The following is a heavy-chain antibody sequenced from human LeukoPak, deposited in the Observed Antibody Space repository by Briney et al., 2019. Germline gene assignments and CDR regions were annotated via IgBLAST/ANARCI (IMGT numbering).Heavy chain of an antibody. CDR2: MYDGGST. CDR1: GGSISGSDYY. Sequence: PSETLSLTCSVSGGSISGSDYYWPWMRQPPGKELEWIGSMYDGGSTYYDPSFESRATISVDTSKSQFSLKLTSETAADTAIYYCVRRSHTSWPIWGRGTMVTVSS. J-gene: IGHJ3*02. V-gene: IGHV4-39*01. CDR3: VRRSHTSWPI.